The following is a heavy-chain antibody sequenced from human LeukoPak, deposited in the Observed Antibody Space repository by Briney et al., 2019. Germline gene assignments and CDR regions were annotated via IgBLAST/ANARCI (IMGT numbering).Heavy chain of an antibody. J-gene: IGHJ4*02. CDR2: ISSSSTTM. V-gene: IGHV3-48*04. D-gene: IGHD5-12*01. CDR1: GFIFSGYS. Sequence: GGSLRLSCAASGFIFSGYSMNWVRQAPGKGLEWISYISSSSTTMYYADSVKGRFTISRDNPRNSLYLQMNSLRAEDTALYYCARDKSGYDYYGQYYFDFWGRGTLVTVSS. CDR3: ARDKSGYDYYGQYYFDF.